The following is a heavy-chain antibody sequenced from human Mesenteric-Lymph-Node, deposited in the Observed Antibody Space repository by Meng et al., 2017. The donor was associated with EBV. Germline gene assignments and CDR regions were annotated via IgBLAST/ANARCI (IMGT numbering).Heavy chain of an antibody. D-gene: IGHD3-16*01. Sequence: VHVQQWGAGWLKPSETLSLTCAVYGGSFSGYYWSWIRQPPGKGLEWIGEINHSGSTNYNPSLKSRVTISVDTSKNQFSLKLSSVTAADTAVYYCASSKEAYDYVWGSYFYWGQGTLVTVSS. V-gene: IGHV4-34*01. CDR3: ASSKEAYDYVWGSYFY. J-gene: IGHJ4*02. CDR2: INHSGST. CDR1: GGSFSGYY.